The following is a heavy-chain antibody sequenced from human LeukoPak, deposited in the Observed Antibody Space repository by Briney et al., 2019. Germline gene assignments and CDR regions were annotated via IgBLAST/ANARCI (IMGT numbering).Heavy chain of an antibody. CDR1: GFTSSAYD. CDR3: VRAAMPYIINGRRFDY. D-gene: IGHD2-2*01. Sequence: GGSLRLSCAASGFTSSAYDMHWVRQITGGGLEWVSTSGTVGDTFYSDSVKGRFTISRENAKNSVHLQMNSLRVEDSAIYFCVRAAMPYIINGRRFDYWGQGTLVAVSS. CDR2: SGTVGDT. V-gene: IGHV3-13*04. J-gene: IGHJ4*02.